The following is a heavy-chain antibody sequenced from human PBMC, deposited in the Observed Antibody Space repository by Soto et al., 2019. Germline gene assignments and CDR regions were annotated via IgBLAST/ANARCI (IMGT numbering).Heavy chain of an antibody. D-gene: IGHD2-15*01. J-gene: IGHJ6*03. CDR3: AKGRGYCSGGSCYQGNYYYYYMDV. Sequence: GGSLRLSCAASGFTFSSYAMSWVRQAPGKGLEWVSAISGSGGSTYYADSVKGRFTITRDNSKNTLYLKMNSLRAEDTAVYYCAKGRGYCSGGSCYQGNYYYYYMDVWGKGTTVTVSS. V-gene: IGHV3-23*01. CDR1: GFTFSSYA. CDR2: ISGSGGST.